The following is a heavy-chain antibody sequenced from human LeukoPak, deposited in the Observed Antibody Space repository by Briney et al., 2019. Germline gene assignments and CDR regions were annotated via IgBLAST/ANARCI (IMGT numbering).Heavy chain of an antibody. CDR2: IYSGGST. D-gene: IGHD3-22*01. Sequence: GGSLRLSCAASGFTVSSNYMSWVRQAPGKGLEWVSVIYSGGSTYYADSVKGRFTISRDNSKNTLCLQMNSLRAEDTAVYYCASSPPYYYDSSGQVDYWGQGTLVTVSS. V-gene: IGHV3-66*01. CDR1: GFTVSSNY. CDR3: ASSPPYYYDSSGQVDY. J-gene: IGHJ4*02.